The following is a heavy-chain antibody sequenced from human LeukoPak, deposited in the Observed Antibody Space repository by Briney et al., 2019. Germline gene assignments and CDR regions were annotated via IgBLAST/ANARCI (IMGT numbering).Heavy chain of an antibody. CDR1: GGTFSSYA. J-gene: IGHJ3*02. CDR3: ASPRAYCGGDCYTDAFDI. Sequence: ASVKVSCKASGGTFSSYAISWVRQAPGQGLEWMGRIIPILGIANYAQKFQGRVTITADKSTSTAYMELSSLRSEDTAVYYCASPRAYCGGDCYTDAFDIWGQGTMVTVSS. CDR2: IIPILGIA. D-gene: IGHD2-21*02. V-gene: IGHV1-69*04.